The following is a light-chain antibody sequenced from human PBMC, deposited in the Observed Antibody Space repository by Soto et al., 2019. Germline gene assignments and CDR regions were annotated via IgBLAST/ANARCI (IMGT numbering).Light chain of an antibody. CDR3: QQLHDYPIT. V-gene: IGKV1-39*01. J-gene: IGKJ5*01. CDR1: QSISTY. CDR2: AAS. Sequence: DIQMTQSPSSLSASVGDRVTITCRASQSISTYLIWYQEKPGKAPKLLIYAASSLQSGVPSRFSGSGSGTDFTLTISSLQPEDFATYYCQQLHDYPITFGQGTRLEIK.